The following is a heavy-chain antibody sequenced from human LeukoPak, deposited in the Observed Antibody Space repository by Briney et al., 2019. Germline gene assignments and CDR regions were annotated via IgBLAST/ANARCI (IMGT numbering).Heavy chain of an antibody. CDR2: IYPGDSDT. V-gene: IGHV5-51*01. J-gene: IGHJ5*02. CDR1: GYSFTSYW. CDR3: ARSWDSSGPYNWFDP. D-gene: IGHD3-22*01. Sequence: GESLKISCKGSGYSFTSYWIGWVRQMPGKGLEWMGIIYPGDSDTRYSPSFQGQVTISADKSISTAYLQWSSLKASDTAMYYCARSWDSSGPYNWFDPWGQGTLVTVSS.